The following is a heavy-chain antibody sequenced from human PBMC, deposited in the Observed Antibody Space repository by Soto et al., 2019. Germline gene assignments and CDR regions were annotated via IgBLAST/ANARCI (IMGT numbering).Heavy chain of an antibody. CDR1: GYSFSAYG. CDR3: ARELNTESSAYYSFAY. Sequence: QVQLVQSGPEVKMPGASVKVSCKTSGYSFSAYGLAWLRQAPGQRPEWMGWVSTNNANTNYAQKFQGRVTMTTDTSTTTTYTELRSLRSDDTAVYYCARELNTESSAYYSFAYWGQGTLVTVSS. J-gene: IGHJ4*02. V-gene: IGHV1-18*01. D-gene: IGHD3-22*01. CDR2: VSTNNANT.